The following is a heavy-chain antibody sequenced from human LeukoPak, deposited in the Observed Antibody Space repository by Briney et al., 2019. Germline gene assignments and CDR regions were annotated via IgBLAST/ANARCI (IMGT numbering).Heavy chain of an antibody. CDR1: GGTFSSYA. CDR3: ARASYYDSSGSNFDY. D-gene: IGHD3-22*01. V-gene: IGHV1-69*05. J-gene: IGHJ4*02. Sequence: SVKVSCKASGGTFSSYAISWVRQAPGQGLEWMGGIIPIFGTANYAQKFQGRVTITTDESTSTAYMGLSSLRSEDTAVYYCARASYYDSSGSNFDYWGQGTLVTVSS. CDR2: IIPIFGTA.